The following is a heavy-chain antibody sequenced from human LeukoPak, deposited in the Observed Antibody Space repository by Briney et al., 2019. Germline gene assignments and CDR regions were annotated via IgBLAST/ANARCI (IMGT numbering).Heavy chain of an antibody. CDR2: IKQDGSEK. CDR3: AREYGDYYYMDV. V-gene: IGHV3-7*01. Sequence: GGSLRLSCAASGFTLSSYWMSWVGQAPGKGREWVANIKQDGSEKYYVESGKGRFTISRDNAKNSLYLQMNSLRAEDTAVYYCAREYGDYYYMDVWGKGTTVTVSS. D-gene: IGHD4-17*01. J-gene: IGHJ6*03. CDR1: GFTLSSYW.